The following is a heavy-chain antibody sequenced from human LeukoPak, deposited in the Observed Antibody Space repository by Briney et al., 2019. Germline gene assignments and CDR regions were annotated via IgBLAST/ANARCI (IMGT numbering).Heavy chain of an antibody. CDR1: GFTVSSNY. Sequence: QTGGSLRLSCGASGFTVSSNYMSWVRQAPGKGLEWVSVIYSGGSTYYAGSVKGRFTISRDNSKNTLYLQMNSLRAEDTAVYYCAREGVGVKKGDAFDIWGQGTMVTVSS. CDR2: IYSGGST. J-gene: IGHJ3*02. CDR3: AREGVGVKKGDAFDI. V-gene: IGHV3-66*01. D-gene: IGHD1-26*01.